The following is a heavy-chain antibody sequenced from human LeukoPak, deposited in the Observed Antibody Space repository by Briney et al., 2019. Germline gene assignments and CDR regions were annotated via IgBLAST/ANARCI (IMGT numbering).Heavy chain of an antibody. CDR2: ISSSGSTI. CDR3: ARDSSSGWYGGIDYFDY. J-gene: IGHJ4*02. D-gene: IGHD6-19*01. Sequence: QTEGSLRLSCAASGFTFSSYEMNWVRQAPGKGLEWVSYISSSGSTIYYADSVKGRFTISRDNAKNSLYLQMNSLRAEDTAVYYCARDSSSGWYGGIDYFDYWGQGNLVTGSS. V-gene: IGHV3-48*03. CDR1: GFTFSSYE.